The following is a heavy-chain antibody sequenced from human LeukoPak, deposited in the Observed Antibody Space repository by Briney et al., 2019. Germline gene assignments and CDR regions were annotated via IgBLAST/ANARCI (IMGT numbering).Heavy chain of an antibody. CDR1: GFTFSNAW. D-gene: IGHD5-18*01. CDR2: ISYDGNSE. CDR3: ARPGDSPFDH. Sequence: GGSLRLSCAASGFTFSNAWMNWVRQAPGQGLEWVATISYDGNSEYYRDSVKGRFAVSRVNSKNTLYLQMQSLRHEDTAVYFCARPGDSPFDHWGQGTLVTVSS. J-gene: IGHJ4*02. V-gene: IGHV3-30*09.